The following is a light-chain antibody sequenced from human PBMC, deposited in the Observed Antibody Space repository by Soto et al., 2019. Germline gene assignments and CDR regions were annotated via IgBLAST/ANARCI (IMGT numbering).Light chain of an antibody. CDR1: NIGSKS. J-gene: IGLJ2*01. CDR2: FDS. CDR3: QVWDSSSDHVV. V-gene: IGLV3-21*04. Sequence: SYELTQPPSVSVAPGKTARITCGGKNIGSKSVHWYQQKPGQTPILVIYFDSDRPSGIPERFSGSNSGNTATLTISRVEAGDEADYYCQVWDSSSDHVVFGGRTKLTVL.